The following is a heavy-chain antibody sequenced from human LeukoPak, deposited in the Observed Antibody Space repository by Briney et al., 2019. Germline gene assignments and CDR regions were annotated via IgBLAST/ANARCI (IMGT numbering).Heavy chain of an antibody. V-gene: IGHV4-4*07. D-gene: IGHD6-13*01. CDR2: TYTSGST. J-gene: IGHJ2*01. Sequence: SETLSLTCTVSGGSISSYDWSWIRQPAGKGLEWIGRTYTSGSTNYNPSLKSRVTMSVDMSKNQFSLKLSSMIAADTAVYYCARVSSSWYQDWYFDLWGRGTLVTVPS. CDR1: GGSISSYD. CDR3: ARVSSSWYQDWYFDL.